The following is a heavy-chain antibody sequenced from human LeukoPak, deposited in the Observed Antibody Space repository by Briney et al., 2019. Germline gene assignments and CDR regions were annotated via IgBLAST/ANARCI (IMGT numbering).Heavy chain of an antibody. D-gene: IGHD3-16*02. V-gene: IGHV1-69*13. J-gene: IGHJ4*02. Sequence: SVKVSCKASGGTFSSYAMSWARQAPGQGLEWMGGIIPIFGTANYAQKFQGRVTITADESTSTAYMELSSLRSEDTAVYYCARLLYDYVWGSYHRPNPQQYYFDYWGQGTLVTVSS. CDR1: GGTFSSYA. CDR3: ARLLYDYVWGSYHRPNPQQYYFDY. CDR2: IIPIFGTA.